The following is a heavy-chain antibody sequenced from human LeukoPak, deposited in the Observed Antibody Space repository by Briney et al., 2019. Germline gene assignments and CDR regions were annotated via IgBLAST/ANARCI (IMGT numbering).Heavy chain of an antibody. CDR2: IIPIFGTA. CDR1: GYTFTGYY. J-gene: IGHJ4*02. CDR3: ARVNLRGIAVAGPLDY. V-gene: IGHV1-69*05. D-gene: IGHD6-19*01. Sequence: SVKVSCKASGYTFTGYYMHWVRQAPGQGLEWMGRIIPIFGTANYAQKFQGRVTITTDESTSTAYMELSSLRSEDTAVYYCARVNLRGIAVAGPLDYWGQGTLVTVSS.